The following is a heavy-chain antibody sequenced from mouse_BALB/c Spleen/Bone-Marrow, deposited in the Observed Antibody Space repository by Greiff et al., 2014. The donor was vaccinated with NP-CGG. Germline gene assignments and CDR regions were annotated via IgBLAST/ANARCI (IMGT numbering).Heavy chain of an antibody. V-gene: IGHV1-67*01. CDR3: ARSYYGSSFPMDY. D-gene: IGHD1-1*01. CDR1: GYTFTDYA. CDR2: ISTYSGNT. J-gene: IGHJ4*01. Sequence: QVQLQQSGPELVRPGVSVKISCKGSGYTFTDYAMHWVKQSHAKSLEWIGVISTYSGNTNYNQKFKGKATMTVDKSSSTAYVELARLTSEDSAIYYCARSYYGSSFPMDYWGQGTSVTVSS.